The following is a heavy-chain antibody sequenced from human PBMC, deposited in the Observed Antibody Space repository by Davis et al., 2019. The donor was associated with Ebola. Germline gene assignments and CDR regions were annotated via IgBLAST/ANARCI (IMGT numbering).Heavy chain of an antibody. V-gene: IGHV4-34*01. CDR2: INHSGST. D-gene: IGHD3-10*01. Sequence: PGGSLRLSCAVYGGSFSGYYWSWIRQPPGKGLEWIGEINHSGSTNYNPSLKSRVTISVDTSKNQFSLKLSSVTAADTAVYYCARDYPFEVRDAHNWFDPWGQGTLVTVSS. CDR3: ARDYPFEVRDAHNWFDP. J-gene: IGHJ5*02. CDR1: GGSFSGYY.